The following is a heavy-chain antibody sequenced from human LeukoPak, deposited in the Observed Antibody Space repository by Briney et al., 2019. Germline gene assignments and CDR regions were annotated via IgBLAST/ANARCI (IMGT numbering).Heavy chain of an antibody. Sequence: PSETLSLTCIVSGGSISSYYWSWIRQPPGKGLEWIGNIYSSGTTNYNPSLKSRVTISVDTSKNQFSLKLSSVTAADTAVYYCARVGLVYQDAFDIWGQGTMVTVSS. CDR1: GGSISSYY. D-gene: IGHD6-13*01. CDR3: ARVGLVYQDAFDI. CDR2: IYSSGTT. V-gene: IGHV4-59*13. J-gene: IGHJ3*02.